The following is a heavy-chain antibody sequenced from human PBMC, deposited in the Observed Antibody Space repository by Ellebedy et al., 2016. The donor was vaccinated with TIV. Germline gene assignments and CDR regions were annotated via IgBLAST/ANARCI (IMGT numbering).Heavy chain of an antibody. CDR2: INPNTGGT. J-gene: IGHJ4*02. CDR1: TYTFTGYL. Sequence: ASVKVSXXSPTYTFTGYLIHWVRKAPGQGLEWVGRINPNTGGTSFAQKFEGRVTMTRDTSISTAFMELSGLTSDDTAVYFCAREYRDYGDYLDSWGQGTLIIVS. CDR3: AREYRDYGDYLDS. D-gene: IGHD4-17*01. V-gene: IGHV1-2*02.